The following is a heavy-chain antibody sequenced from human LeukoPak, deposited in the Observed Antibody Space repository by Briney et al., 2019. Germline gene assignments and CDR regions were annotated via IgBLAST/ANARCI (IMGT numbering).Heavy chain of an antibody. J-gene: IGHJ3*02. Sequence: GGSLRLSCAASEFTFSNSGMHWVRQAPGKGLEWVAFLRYDGSSKFYTDSVKGRFTISRDNSKNTLYLQMNGLRAEDAAVYYCARDSISGGWGNAFDIWGQGTLVTVSS. CDR1: EFTFSNSG. D-gene: IGHD3-16*01. V-gene: IGHV3-30*02. CDR2: LRYDGSSK. CDR3: ARDSISGGWGNAFDI.